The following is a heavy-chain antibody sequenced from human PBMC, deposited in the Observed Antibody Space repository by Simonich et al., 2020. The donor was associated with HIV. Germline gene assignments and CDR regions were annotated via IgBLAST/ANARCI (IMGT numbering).Heavy chain of an antibody. CDR1: GGSFSGYY. Sequence: QVQLQQWGAGLLKPSETLSLTCAVYGGSFSGYYWSWIRQPPGKGLGWIGEINHSGSTNHTPPLKSRVTISVDTSKNQFSLKLSSVTAADTAVYYCAREPGDDYGDYLPLYYYYMDVWGKGTTVTVSS. CDR3: AREPGDDYGDYLPLYYYYMDV. CDR2: INHSGST. V-gene: IGHV4-34*01. J-gene: IGHJ6*03. D-gene: IGHD4-17*01.